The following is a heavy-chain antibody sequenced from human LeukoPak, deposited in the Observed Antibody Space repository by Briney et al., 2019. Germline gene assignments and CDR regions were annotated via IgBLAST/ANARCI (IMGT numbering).Heavy chain of an antibody. CDR1: GYTFTSYD. J-gene: IGHJ4*02. CDR3: ARDLTIFGVALGY. Sequence: ASVKVSCKAPGYTFTSYDINWVRQATGQGLEWMGWMNPNSGNTGYAQKFQGRVTMTRNTSISTAYMELSNLRSEDTAVYYCARDLTIFGVALGYWGQGTLVTVSS. CDR2: MNPNSGNT. V-gene: IGHV1-8*01. D-gene: IGHD3-3*01.